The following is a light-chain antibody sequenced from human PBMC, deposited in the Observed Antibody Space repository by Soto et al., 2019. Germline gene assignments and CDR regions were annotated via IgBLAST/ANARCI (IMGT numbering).Light chain of an antibody. CDR2: DAN. Sequence: DIQMTQSPSSVSASVGDTVVITCRASQGIKSWFAWYQQRPGNAPKLLISDANTLQTGVPPRFSGSGSGTDFFLPVNSLQPEDCATYYGQQADSFPITFGQGTRLEIK. CDR3: QQADSFPIT. CDR1: QGIKSW. J-gene: IGKJ5*01. V-gene: IGKV1D-12*01.